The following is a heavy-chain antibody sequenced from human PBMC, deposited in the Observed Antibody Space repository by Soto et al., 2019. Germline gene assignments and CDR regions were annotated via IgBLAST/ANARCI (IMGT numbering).Heavy chain of an antibody. D-gene: IGHD5-18*01. V-gene: IGHV1-69*13. CDR1: GGTFSSYA. J-gene: IGHJ6*02. Sequence: SVKVSCKASGGTFSSYAISWVRQAPGQGLEWMGGIIPIFGTTNYAQKFQGRVKITADESTSTAYMELSSLRSEDTAVYYCVRGGYSYGYTPPPLYYYGMDVWGQGTTVTVSS. CDR3: VRGGYSYGYTPPPLYYYGMDV. CDR2: IIPIFGTT.